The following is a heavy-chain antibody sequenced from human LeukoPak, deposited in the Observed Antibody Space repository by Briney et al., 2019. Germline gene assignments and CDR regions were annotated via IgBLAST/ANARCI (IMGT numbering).Heavy chain of an antibody. CDR3: ARKLYYYDSSAAGWFDP. V-gene: IGHV3-7*01. Sequence: GGSLRLSCAASGLTFSTSWMTWVRQAPGKGLEWVANIKQDGSETYYVDSVKGRFTISRDNAKNSLYLQMNSLRAEDTAVYHCARKLYYYDSSAAGWFDPWGQGTLVTVSS. CDR2: IKQDGSET. D-gene: IGHD3-22*01. CDR1: GLTFSTSW. J-gene: IGHJ5*02.